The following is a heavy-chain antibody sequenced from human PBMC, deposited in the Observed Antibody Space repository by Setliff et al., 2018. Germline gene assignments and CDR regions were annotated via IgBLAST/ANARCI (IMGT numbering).Heavy chain of an antibody. J-gene: IGHJ4*02. CDR3: ARGTQAYTSWTDSALGY. CDR2: IWYDGSNS. D-gene: IGHD2-15*01. Sequence: SLRLSCAASGFTFSSYGFHWVRQAPGKGLEWVAVIWYDGSNSYYADSVKGRFTISRDNSRNMLYMQMNSLRADGTAVYYCARGTQAYTSWTDSALGYWGKGTLVTVSS. V-gene: IGHV3-33*01. CDR1: GFTFSSYG.